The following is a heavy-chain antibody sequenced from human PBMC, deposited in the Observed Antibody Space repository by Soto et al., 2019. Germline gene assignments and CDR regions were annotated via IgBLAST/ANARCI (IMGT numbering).Heavy chain of an antibody. CDR2: IDHDGPT. Sequence: EVQLVESGGGLVQPGGSLRLSCAGSGFIFSNYWMHWGRQAPGKGLEWVSRIDHDGPTDYADSVRGRFTISRDNAENTLYLQMNSLRPEDTAVSYCVRDSHGDYWGQGTLVTVSS. CDR3: VRDSHGDY. V-gene: IGHV3-74*01. J-gene: IGHJ4*02. CDR1: GFIFSNYW.